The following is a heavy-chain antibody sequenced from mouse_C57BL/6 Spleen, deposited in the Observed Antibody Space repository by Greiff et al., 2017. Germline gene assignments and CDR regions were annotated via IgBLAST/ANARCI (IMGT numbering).Heavy chain of an antibody. Sequence: EVKLVESGGGLVKPGGSLKLSCAASGFTFSDYGMHWVRQAPEKGLEWVAYISSGSSTIYYADTVKGRFTTSRDNAKNTLFLQMTSLRSEDTAMYYCARGYSNLYAMDYWCQGTSVTVSS. V-gene: IGHV5-17*01. CDR3: ARGYSNLYAMDY. J-gene: IGHJ4*01. D-gene: IGHD2-5*01. CDR1: GFTFSDYG. CDR2: ISSGSSTI.